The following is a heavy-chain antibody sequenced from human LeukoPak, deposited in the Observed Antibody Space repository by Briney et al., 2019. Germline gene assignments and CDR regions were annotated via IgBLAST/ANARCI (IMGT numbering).Heavy chain of an antibody. CDR3: ARDLGYCTNGVCHTRFDY. J-gene: IGHJ4*02. Sequence: GGSLRLSCVASGFAFNTYSMNWVRQAPGKGLEWISYISSGSSTLYYADSVKGRFTISRDNAKNSLYLQMNSLRAEDTAVYYCARDLGYCTNGVCHTRFDYWGQGTLVAVSS. CDR1: GFAFNTYS. V-gene: IGHV3-48*01. CDR2: ISSGSSTL. D-gene: IGHD2-8*01.